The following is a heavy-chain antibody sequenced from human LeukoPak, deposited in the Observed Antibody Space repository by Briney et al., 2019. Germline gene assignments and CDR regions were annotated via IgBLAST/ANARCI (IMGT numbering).Heavy chain of an antibody. J-gene: IGHJ6*03. D-gene: IGHD6-19*01. CDR1: GYTFTGYY. V-gene: IGHV1-2*02. Sequence: ASVKVSCKASGYTFTGYYMHWVRQAPGQGLEWMGWINPNSGGTNYAQKFQGRVTMTRDTSISTAYMELSRLRSDDTAVYYCARGRGKQWLVSNYYYMDVWGKGTTVTVSS. CDR2: INPNSGGT. CDR3: ARGRGKQWLVSNYYYMDV.